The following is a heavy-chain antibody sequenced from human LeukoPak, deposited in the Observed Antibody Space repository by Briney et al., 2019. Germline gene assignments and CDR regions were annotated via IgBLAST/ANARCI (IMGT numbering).Heavy chain of an antibody. CDR1: GYTFTSYY. CDR2: INPSGGST. CDR3: ARDYDILTGYYYYYGMDV. J-gene: IGHJ6*02. Sequence: ASVKVSCKASGYTFTSYYMHWVRQAPGQGLEWMGIINPSGGSTSYAQKFQGRVTMTRDTSISTAYMELSRLRSDDTAVYYCARDYDILTGYYYYYGMDVWGQGTTVTVSS. V-gene: IGHV1-46*01. D-gene: IGHD3-9*01.